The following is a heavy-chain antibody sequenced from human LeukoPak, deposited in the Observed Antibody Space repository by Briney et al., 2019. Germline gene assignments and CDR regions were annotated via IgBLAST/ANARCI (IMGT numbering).Heavy chain of an antibody. Sequence: ASVKVSCKASGGTFSSYAISWVRQAPGQGLEWMGGIIPIFGTANYAQKFQGRVTMTRNTSISTAYMELSSLRSEDTAVYYCAREGRDGSGYYYYMDVWGKGTTGTISS. CDR1: GGTFSSYA. J-gene: IGHJ6*03. V-gene: IGHV1-69*05. CDR3: AREGRDGSGYYYYMDV. CDR2: IIPIFGTA. D-gene: IGHD3-10*01.